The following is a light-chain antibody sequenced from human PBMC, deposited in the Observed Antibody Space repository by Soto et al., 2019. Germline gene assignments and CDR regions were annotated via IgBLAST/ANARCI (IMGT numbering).Light chain of an antibody. CDR2: DDN. Sequence: NFMLAQPPSVSESPGKTVTISCTSSSASIASNYVQWYLQRPGSAPSIVIYDDNQRPSGVPDRFSGSTDSSSNSASLTISGLNTEDEAHFYCQSYDSSSSVFGTGTKVTVL. CDR3: QSYDSSSSV. CDR1: SASIASNY. J-gene: IGLJ1*01. V-gene: IGLV6-57*04.